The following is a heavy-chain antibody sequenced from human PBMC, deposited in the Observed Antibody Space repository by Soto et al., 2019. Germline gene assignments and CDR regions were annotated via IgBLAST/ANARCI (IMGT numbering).Heavy chain of an antibody. D-gene: IGHD3-10*01. Sequence: QVQLQESGPGLVKPSQTLSLTCTVSGGSISSGGYYWSWIRQHPGKGLEWIGYIYYSGSTYYNPSLKSRVTISVDTSKNQFSLKLSSVTAADTAVYYCARGSTMVRGVIIIPFPVDYWGQGTLVTVSS. V-gene: IGHV4-31*03. J-gene: IGHJ4*02. CDR2: IYYSGST. CDR3: ARGSTMVRGVIIIPFPVDY. CDR1: GGSISSGGYY.